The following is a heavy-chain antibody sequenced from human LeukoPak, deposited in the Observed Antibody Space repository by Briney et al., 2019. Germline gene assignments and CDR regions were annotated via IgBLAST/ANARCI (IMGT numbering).Heavy chain of an antibody. D-gene: IGHD5-18*01. V-gene: IGHV3-15*01. CDR3: TTATPRGTAMVTAGY. Sequence: GGSLRLSCAASGFTFSNAWMSWVRQAPGKGLEWVGRIKSKTDGGTTDYAAPVKGRFTISRDDSKNTLYLQMNSLKTEDTAVYYCTTATPRGTAMVTAGYWGQGTLVTVSS. CDR1: GFTFSNAW. J-gene: IGHJ4*02. CDR2: IKSKTDGGTT.